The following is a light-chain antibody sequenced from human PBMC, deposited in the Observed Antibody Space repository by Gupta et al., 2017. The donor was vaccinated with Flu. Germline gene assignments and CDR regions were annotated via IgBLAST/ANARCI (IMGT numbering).Light chain of an antibody. V-gene: IGLV2-14*01. J-gene: IGLJ2*01. Sequence: QSALTQPASVSGSPGQSITISCTGTTSDVGGYNYFAWYQQHPGKAPKLIIYEVTNRPSGVSNRFSGSKSGNTASLTISGLQAEDEADYYCNSYTSTSALVLFGGGTKLTVL. CDR2: EVT. CDR3: NSYTSTSALVL. CDR1: TSDVGGYNY.